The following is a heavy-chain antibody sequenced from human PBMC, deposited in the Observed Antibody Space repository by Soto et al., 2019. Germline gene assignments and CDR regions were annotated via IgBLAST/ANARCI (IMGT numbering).Heavy chain of an antibody. CDR1: GFSLSTSGVG. CDR3: AHNGVRQFGELSYRRFAC. Sequence: QLTLKESGPTLVKPTQTLTLTCTFSGFSLSTSGVGVGWIRQPPGKALELIALIYWDDDKRYSPSLKIRLTITKDTSNNQVVLTMTNLDPMDTATYYCAHNGVRQFGELSYRRFACWGQGNLVTVSS. CDR2: IYWDDDK. J-gene: IGHJ4*02. D-gene: IGHD3-10*01. V-gene: IGHV2-5*02.